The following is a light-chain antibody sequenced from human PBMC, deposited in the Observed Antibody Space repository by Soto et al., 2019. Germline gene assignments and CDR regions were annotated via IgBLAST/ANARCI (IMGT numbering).Light chain of an antibody. V-gene: IGLV2-14*03. CDR1: SSDIGHYDY. CDR2: HVT. J-gene: IGLJ1*01. Sequence: SVLTQPASVSGSPGQSITISCTGTSSDIGHYDYVSWYQQHAGKAPKLMIYHVTYRPSGVSNRYYGYKSGNSASLTVSGLQAEDEADYYCSSYAASSNVFGTGTKVTVL. CDR3: SSYAASSNV.